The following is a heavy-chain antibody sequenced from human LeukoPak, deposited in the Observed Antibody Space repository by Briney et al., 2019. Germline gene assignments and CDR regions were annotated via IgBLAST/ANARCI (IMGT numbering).Heavy chain of an antibody. CDR1: GFTFSRYW. CDR3: ARVVSVTYAFDI. Sequence: GGSPRLSCAPSGFTFSRYWVHSVRQAPGKGVVRVSRIKSDGSSTSYADSVKGRFTISRDNAKNTLYLQMNSLRAEDTAVYYCARVVSVTYAFDIWGQGTMVTVSS. J-gene: IGHJ3*02. CDR2: IKSDGSST. D-gene: IGHD2-21*01. V-gene: IGHV3-74*01.